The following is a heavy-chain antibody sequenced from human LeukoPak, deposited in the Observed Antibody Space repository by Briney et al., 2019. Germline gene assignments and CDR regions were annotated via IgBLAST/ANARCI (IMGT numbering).Heavy chain of an antibody. Sequence: PSETLSLTCTVSGYSISTGYYWDWIRQPPGKGLEWIGTLYHGGSTYYNPSLKSRVTISVDTSKNQFSLKLSSVTAADTAVYYCARGRCPDYWGQGTLVTVSS. CDR1: GYSISTGYY. D-gene: IGHD3-3*01. CDR3: ARGRCPDY. J-gene: IGHJ4*02. V-gene: IGHV4-38-2*02. CDR2: LYHGGST.